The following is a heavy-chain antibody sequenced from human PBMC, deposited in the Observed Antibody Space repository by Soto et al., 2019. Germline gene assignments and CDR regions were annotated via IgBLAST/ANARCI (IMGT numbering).Heavy chain of an antibody. Sequence: EVQLVESGGGLVQPGGSPRLSCAASGFTFSSSVMSWVRQAPGKGLEWVSDIGSRSSAIFYADSVKGRFSISRDNAKNSLYLQMNSLRAEDTAVYYCARFFGEYSYGQRYLGDWGQGTLVSVSS. D-gene: IGHD3-16*01. CDR2: IGSRSSAI. J-gene: IGHJ4*02. CDR1: GFTFSSSV. CDR3: ARFFGEYSYGQRYLGD. V-gene: IGHV3-48*03.